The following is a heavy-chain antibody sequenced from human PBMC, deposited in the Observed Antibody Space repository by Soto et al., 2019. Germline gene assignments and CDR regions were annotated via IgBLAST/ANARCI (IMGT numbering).Heavy chain of an antibody. V-gene: IGHV3-23*01. J-gene: IGHJ1*01. D-gene: IGHD2-15*01. CDR3: AKARRAGRKYCFYADF. Sequence: EVQLLESGGGLVQPGGSLRLSCAASGSTFSSYGMTWVRQAPGKGLEWVSFISATGAGTYYVDSVKGRFTISRDNSKNPPYVKMNSLSADDTSVYYGAKARRAGRKYCFYADFWGQGALVLVSS. CDR2: ISATGAGT. CDR1: GSTFSSYG.